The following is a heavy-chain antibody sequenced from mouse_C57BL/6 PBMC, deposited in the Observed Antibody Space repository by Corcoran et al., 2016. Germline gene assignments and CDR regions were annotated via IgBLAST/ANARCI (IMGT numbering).Heavy chain of an antibody. CDR2: INTYSGVP. CDR3: ARWGGTAQATDY. V-gene: IGHV9-3*01. Sequence: QIQLVQSGAELKKPGEPVKISCKASGYTITTYGKSWVKQAAGNGLKWMGGINTYSGVPTYADDFKGRFAFSLENSASTAYLQINNRNNEDTATYFCARWGGTAQATDYWGQGTTLTVSS. J-gene: IGHJ2*01. CDR1: GYTITTYG. D-gene: IGHD3-2*02.